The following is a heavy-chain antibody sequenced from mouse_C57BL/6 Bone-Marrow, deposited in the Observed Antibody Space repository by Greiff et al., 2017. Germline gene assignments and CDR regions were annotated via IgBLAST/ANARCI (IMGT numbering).Heavy chain of an antibody. J-gene: IGHJ2*01. CDR2: IFPGSGST. CDR3: AREGLYYGNYFDY. Sequence: VKLMESGPELVKPGASVKISCKASGYTFTDYYINWVKQRPGQGLEWIGWIFPGSGSTYYNEKFKGKATLTVDKSSSTAYMLLSSLTSEDSAVYFCAREGLYYGNYFDYWGQGTTLTVSS. V-gene: IGHV1-75*01. D-gene: IGHD2-1*01. CDR1: GYTFTDYY.